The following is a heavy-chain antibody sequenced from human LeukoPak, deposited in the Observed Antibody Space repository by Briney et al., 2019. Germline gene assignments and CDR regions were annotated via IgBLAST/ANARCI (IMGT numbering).Heavy chain of an antibody. CDR2: IYDSGSA. J-gene: IGHJ4*02. D-gene: IGHD6-13*01. V-gene: IGHV4-31*03. Sequence: PSETLSLTCTVSGGSISNGAYHWSWLRQHPRKGLEWIVYIYDSGSAYYNPTLKSRLTISVDTSKNQFSLKLYSVTAADTAVYYCASHGTSASDYWGQGTLVTVSS. CDR1: GGSISNGAYH. CDR3: ASHGTSASDY.